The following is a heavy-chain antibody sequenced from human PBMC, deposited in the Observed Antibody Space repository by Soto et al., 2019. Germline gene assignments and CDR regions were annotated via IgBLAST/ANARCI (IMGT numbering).Heavy chain of an antibody. V-gene: IGHV4-61*01. D-gene: IGHD3-10*01. Sequence: AETLTLTCTVSGCAFSSCSYHWSWSRQAPGRGLEGIGYIYNSGSTNYNPSITSRVTISVDTSKNQFSLKLSSVNAADTAVYYFAIDLSGSFGELFGGMDVWGQGTTVIVSS. CDR1: GCAFSSCSYH. J-gene: IGHJ6*02. CDR2: IYNSGST. CDR3: AIDLSGSFGELFGGMDV.